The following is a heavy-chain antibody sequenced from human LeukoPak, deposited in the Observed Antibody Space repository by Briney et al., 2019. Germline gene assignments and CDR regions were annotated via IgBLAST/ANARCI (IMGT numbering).Heavy chain of an antibody. D-gene: IGHD2-2*01. Sequence: ETLSLTCTVSGGSISSYYWSWIRQPPGKGLEWVSAISGSGGSTYYADSVKGRFTISRDSSKNTLYLQMNSLRAEDTAVYYCAKDPAPYGMDVWGQGTTVTVSS. CDR2: ISGSGGST. V-gene: IGHV3-23*01. J-gene: IGHJ6*02. CDR1: GGSISSYY. CDR3: AKDPAPYGMDV.